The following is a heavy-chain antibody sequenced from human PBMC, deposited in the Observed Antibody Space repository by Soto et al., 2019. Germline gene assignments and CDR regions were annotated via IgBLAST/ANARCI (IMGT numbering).Heavy chain of an antibody. D-gene: IGHD2-8*01. J-gene: IGHJ6*02. CDR3: ARGDSTDCSNGVCSFFYNHDMDV. Sequence: ASVKVSCKASGYSFTDYHIHWVRQAPGQGLEWLGRINPKSGGTSTAQKFQGWVTMTTDTSISTASTELTRLTSYDTAIYYCARGDSTDCSNGVCSFFYNHDMDVWGQGTTVTVSS. CDR2: INPKSGGT. V-gene: IGHV1-2*04. CDR1: GYSFTDYH.